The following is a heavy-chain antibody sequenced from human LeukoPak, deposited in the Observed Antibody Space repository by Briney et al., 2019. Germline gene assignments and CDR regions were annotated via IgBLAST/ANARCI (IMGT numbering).Heavy chain of an antibody. D-gene: IGHD6-25*01. CDR3: ASYTSGWDY. Sequence: GTLSLTCGVSGGSIDITNYWSWVRQAPGKGLEWVSVIYSGGSTYYADSVKGRFTISRHNSKNTLYLQMNSLRAEDTAVYYCASYTSGWDYWGQGTLVTVSS. V-gene: IGHV3-53*04. J-gene: IGHJ4*02. CDR2: IYSGGST. CDR1: GGSIDITNY.